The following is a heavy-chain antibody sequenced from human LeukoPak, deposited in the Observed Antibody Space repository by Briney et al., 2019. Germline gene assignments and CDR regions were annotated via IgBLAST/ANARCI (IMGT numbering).Heavy chain of an antibody. Sequence: GGSLRLSCAASGFTFSSYAMSWVRQAPGKGLEWVSAISGSGGSTYYAGSVKGRFTISRDNSKNTLYLQMNSLRGEVTAVYYCAGYCSSTSCYEYYYYGMDVWGKGTTVTVSS. CDR2: ISGSGGST. J-gene: IGHJ6*04. D-gene: IGHD2-2*01. CDR1: GFTFSSYA. CDR3: AGYCSSTSCYEYYYYGMDV. V-gene: IGHV3-23*01.